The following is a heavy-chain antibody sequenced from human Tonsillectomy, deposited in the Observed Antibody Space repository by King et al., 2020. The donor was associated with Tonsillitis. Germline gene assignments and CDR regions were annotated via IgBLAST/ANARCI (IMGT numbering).Heavy chain of an antibody. CDR2: IIPIFGTA. V-gene: IGHV1-69*01. CDR3: AREGAREGGDIVMVPDTELGYDGFDI. Sequence: QLVQSGAEVKKPGSSVKVSCKPSGGTFSTYAISWVRQAPGQGLEWMGGIIPIFGTANYAQKFQGRVTITADESTSTAYMELSSLRSDDTAVYYCAREGAREGGDIVMVPDTELGYDGFDIWGQGTMVTVSS. CDR1: GGTFSTYA. J-gene: IGHJ3*02. D-gene: IGHD2-2*01.